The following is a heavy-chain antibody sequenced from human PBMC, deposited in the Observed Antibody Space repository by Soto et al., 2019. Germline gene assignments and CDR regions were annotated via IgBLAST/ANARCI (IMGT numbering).Heavy chain of an antibody. J-gene: IGHJ6*02. V-gene: IGHV3-74*01. CDR3: ARAVGNYYGMDV. Sequence: EVQLVESGGGLVQPGGSLRVSCAASGFTFSSYWMHWVRQAPGKGLVWVSRINSDGSSTSYADSVKGRFTISRDNAKNSLFLQLTSLRDEDTAVYYCARAVGNYYGMDVWGQGTTVTVSS. CDR2: INSDGSST. D-gene: IGHD1-26*01. CDR1: GFTFSSYW.